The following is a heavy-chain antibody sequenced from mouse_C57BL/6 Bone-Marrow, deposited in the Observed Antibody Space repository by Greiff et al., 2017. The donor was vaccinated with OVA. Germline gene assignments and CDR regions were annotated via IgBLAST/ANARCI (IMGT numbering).Heavy chain of an antibody. J-gene: IGHJ1*03. CDR2: INPSNGGT. CDR1: GYTFTSYW. V-gene: IGHV1-53*01. D-gene: IGHD2-10*01. CDR3: ARDPYYGNPWYFDV. Sequence: QVQLQQSGTELVKPGASVKLSCKASGYTFTSYWMHWVKQRPGQGLEWIGNINPSNGGTNYNEKFKSKATLTVDKSSSTAYMQLSSLTSEDSAVYYCARDPYYGNPWYFDVWGTGTTVTVSS.